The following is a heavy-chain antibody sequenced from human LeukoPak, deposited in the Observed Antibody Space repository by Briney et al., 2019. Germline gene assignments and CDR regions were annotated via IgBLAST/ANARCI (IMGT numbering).Heavy chain of an antibody. J-gene: IGHJ1*01. CDR2: IYYSERI. CDR3: ARRVRSTEYFQH. CDR1: GASVSSTSYY. Sequence: SETLSLTCTVSGASVSSTSYYWDWVRQSPGKGLEWIGAIYYSERIYYSPSLKSRVTIFADTSKNQFSLKLRSVTAADTAVYYCARRVRSTEYFQHWGQGTLVTVSP. D-gene: IGHD1-1*01. V-gene: IGHV4-39*01.